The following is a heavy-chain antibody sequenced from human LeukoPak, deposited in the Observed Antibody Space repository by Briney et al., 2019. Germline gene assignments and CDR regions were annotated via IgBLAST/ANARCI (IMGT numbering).Heavy chain of an antibody. CDR3: ARQGLRLGELSLLRGSYFDY. J-gene: IGHJ4*02. Sequence: PSETLSLTCTVSGGSISNYYWSWIRQPPGKGLEWIGYIYDSGSTNYNPSLKSRVTISVDTSKNQFSLKVSSVTAADTAVYYCARQGLRLGELSLLRGSYFDYWGQGTLVTVSS. D-gene: IGHD3-16*02. CDR1: GGSISNYY. CDR2: IYDSGST. V-gene: IGHV4-59*01.